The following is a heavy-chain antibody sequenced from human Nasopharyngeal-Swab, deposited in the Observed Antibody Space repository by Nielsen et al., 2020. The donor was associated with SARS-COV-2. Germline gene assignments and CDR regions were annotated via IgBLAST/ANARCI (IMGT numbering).Heavy chain of an antibody. J-gene: IGHJ4*02. D-gene: IGHD4-17*01. CDR3: AKSKGYYGDYYFDY. V-gene: IGHV3-23*01. CDR1: GFTFSSYA. CDR2: ISGSGGST. Sequence: GESLKISCAASGFTFSSYAMSWVRQAPGKGPEWVSAISGSGGSTYYADSVKGRFTISRDNSKNTLYLQMNSLRAEDTAVYYCAKSKGYYGDYYFDYWGQGTLVTVSS.